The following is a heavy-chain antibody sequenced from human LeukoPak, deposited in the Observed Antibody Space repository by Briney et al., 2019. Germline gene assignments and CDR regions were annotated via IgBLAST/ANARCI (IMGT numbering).Heavy chain of an antibody. D-gene: IGHD2-15*01. CDR2: INQDGSEK. CDR3: VRARTLTVVVAEYDY. J-gene: IGHJ4*02. Sequence: PGGSLRLSCAASGFTFSSYWMSWVRQAPGKGLGWVANINQDGSEKYYVDSVKGRFTISRDNTKNSLYMQMNSLRDEHTALYYCVRARTLTVVVAEYDYWGQGTLVTVSS. V-gene: IGHV3-7*01. CDR1: GFTFSSYW.